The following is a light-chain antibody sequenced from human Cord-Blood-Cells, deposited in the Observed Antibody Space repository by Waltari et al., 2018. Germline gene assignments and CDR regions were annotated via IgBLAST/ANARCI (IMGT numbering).Light chain of an antibody. J-gene: IGKJ4*01. Sequence: AIRMTPSPSSFSASTGDRVTLTCRASQGISSYLAWYQQKPGKAPELLIYAASTLQSGVPSRFSGSGSGTDFTLTISCLQSEDFATYYCQQYYSYPLTFGGGTKVEIK. CDR3: QQYYSYPLT. CDR2: AAS. CDR1: QGISSY. V-gene: IGKV1-8*01.